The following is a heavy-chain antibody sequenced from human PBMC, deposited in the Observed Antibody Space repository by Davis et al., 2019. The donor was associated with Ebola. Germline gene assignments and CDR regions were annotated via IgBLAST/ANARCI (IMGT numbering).Heavy chain of an antibody. CDR2: ISSSSSYI. J-gene: IGHJ6*02. D-gene: IGHD2-2*01. Sequence: PGGPLRLSCAASGFTFRSYSMNWVRQAPGKGLEWVSSISSSSSYIYYADSVKGRFTIPRDNAKNSLYLQMNSLRGEDTAIYYCARDTSHQLPHWLYYFYGMDVWGQGTTVTVSS. CDR1: GFTFRSYS. CDR3: ARDTSHQLPHWLYYFYGMDV. V-gene: IGHV3-21*01.